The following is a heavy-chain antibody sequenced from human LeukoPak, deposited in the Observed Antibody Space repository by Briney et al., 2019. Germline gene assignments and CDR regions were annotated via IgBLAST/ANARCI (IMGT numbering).Heavy chain of an antibody. CDR3: AKEGSGWYLPGWFDP. V-gene: IGHV3-23*01. Sequence: GGSLRLSCAASGFTFSSYAMSWVRQAPGKGLKCVSAISGSGGSTYYADSVKGRFTISRDNSKNTLYLQMNSLRAEDTAVYYCAKEGSGWYLPGWFDPWGQGTLVTVSS. J-gene: IGHJ5*02. CDR1: GFTFSSYA. CDR2: ISGSGGST. D-gene: IGHD6-19*01.